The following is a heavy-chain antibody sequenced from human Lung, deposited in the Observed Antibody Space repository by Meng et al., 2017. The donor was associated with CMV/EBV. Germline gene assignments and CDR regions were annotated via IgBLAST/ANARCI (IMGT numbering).Heavy chain of an antibody. CDR1: GFTFSSYA. CDR3: SKAIVRASWKPFDY. J-gene: IGHJ4*02. D-gene: IGHD1-26*01. V-gene: IGHV3-30*04. CDR2: ISYDGSNK. Sequence: GGSLRLXXAASGFTFSSYAMHWVRQAPGKGLEWVAVISYDGSNKYYADSVKGRFIISRDNSKNTLYLQMNSLRAEDTAVYYCSKAIVRASWKPFDYWGQGTXVNGAS.